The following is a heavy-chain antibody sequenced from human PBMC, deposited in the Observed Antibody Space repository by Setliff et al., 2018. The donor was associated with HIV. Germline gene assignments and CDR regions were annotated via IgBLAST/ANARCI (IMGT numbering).Heavy chain of an antibody. D-gene: IGHD2-21*01. Sequence: GRSLRLSCAASGFSFSSDSMNWVRQAPGKGLEWVSFIRSNAYGGTAEYAASVSDRFTISRHDPKSVAYLQMNSLKTEDTAVYYGTRVGGGGLLFHSDYWGQGTLVT. CDR1: GFSFSSDS. V-gene: IGHV3-49*04. CDR2: IRSNAYGGTA. J-gene: IGHJ4*02. CDR3: TRVGGGGLLFHSDY.